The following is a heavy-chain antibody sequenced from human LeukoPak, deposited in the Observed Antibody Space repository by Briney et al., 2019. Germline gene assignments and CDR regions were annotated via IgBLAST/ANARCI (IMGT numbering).Heavy chain of an antibody. V-gene: IGHV3-53*01. Sequence: PGGSLRLSCAASGFTVSSNYMSWVRQAPGKGLEWVSVIYSGGSTYYADSVKGRFTISRDNSKNTLYLQMNSLRAEDTAVYYCARDSVGSGWGHFDHWGQGTLVTVSS. CDR1: GFTVSSNY. CDR2: IYSGGST. D-gene: IGHD6-19*01. J-gene: IGHJ4*02. CDR3: ARDSVGSGWGHFDH.